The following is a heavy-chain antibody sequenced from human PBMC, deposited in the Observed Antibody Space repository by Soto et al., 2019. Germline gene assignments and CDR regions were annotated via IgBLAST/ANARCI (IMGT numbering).Heavy chain of an antibody. Sequence: SQTLSLPCASSGDSVSSNSSACNFIRQSPSRGLEWLGRTYYRSKWYNDYAVSVKSRITINPDTSKNQFSLQLNSVTPEDTAVYYCAREGPNRPRIAAGWFDPWGQGTLVTVSS. CDR2: TYYRSKWYN. V-gene: IGHV6-1*01. J-gene: IGHJ5*02. CDR3: AREGPNRPRIAAGWFDP. CDR1: GDSVSSNSSA. D-gene: IGHD6-13*01.